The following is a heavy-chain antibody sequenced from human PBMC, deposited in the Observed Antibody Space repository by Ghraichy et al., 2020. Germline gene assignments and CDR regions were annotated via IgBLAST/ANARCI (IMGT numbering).Heavy chain of an antibody. V-gene: IGHV1-46*01. CDR3: ARTSLPDTAMATGYLDS. CDR2: INPSGGIT. CDR1: GYTFTSYY. Sequence: ASVKVSCKASGYTFTSYYMHWARQAPGQGLEWMGIINPSGGITSYAQKFQGRVTMTRDTSTDTVYMELSSLRSEDTAVYFCARTSLPDTAMATGYLDSWGQGTLVTVSS. D-gene: IGHD5-18*01. J-gene: IGHJ4*02.